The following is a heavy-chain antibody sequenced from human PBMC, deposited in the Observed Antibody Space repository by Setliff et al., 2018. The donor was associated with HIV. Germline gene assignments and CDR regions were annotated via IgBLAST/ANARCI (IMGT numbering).Heavy chain of an antibody. D-gene: IGHD5-18*01. CDR3: TRVDTSMVTITYYFDC. CDR2: IRSKAYGGTT. CDR1: GFTFGDYT. V-gene: IGHV3-49*04. J-gene: IGHJ4*02. Sequence: PGGSLRLSCTTSGFTFGDYTMSWVRQAPGKGLEWVGLIRSKAYGGTTEHAASVKGRFTIARDDSKSIAYLQMNSLKTEDTAVYFCTRVDTSMVTITYYFDCWGQGTLVTVSS.